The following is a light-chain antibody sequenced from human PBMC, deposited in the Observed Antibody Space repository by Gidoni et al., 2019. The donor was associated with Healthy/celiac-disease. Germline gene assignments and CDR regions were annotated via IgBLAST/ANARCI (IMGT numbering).Light chain of an antibody. CDR2: GSS. CDR1: QSVNSSY. CDR3: QQYGSSPIT. V-gene: IGKV3-20*01. Sequence: IVLTQSPGTLSLSPGERATLSCRASQSVNSSYLAWYQQKPGQAPRLLIYGSSNRVTGIPDRFSGSGSGTDFTLTISRLGPEDFAVFYCQQYGSSPITFGQGTRLEIK. J-gene: IGKJ5*01.